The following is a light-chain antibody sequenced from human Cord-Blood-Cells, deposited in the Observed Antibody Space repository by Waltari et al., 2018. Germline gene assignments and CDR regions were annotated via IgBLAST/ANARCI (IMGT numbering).Light chain of an antibody. V-gene: IGLV2-11*01. CDR3: CSYAASYTWV. CDR2: DVR. J-gene: IGLJ3*02. CDR1: SSDVGGYNY. Sequence: QSALTQPRSVSGSPGQSATISCTGTSSDVGGYNYVSWYQQHPGKAPKLMIYDVRTRPSGVPDRFSGSKSGNTASLTISGLQAEDEADYYCCSYAASYTWVFGGGTKLTVL.